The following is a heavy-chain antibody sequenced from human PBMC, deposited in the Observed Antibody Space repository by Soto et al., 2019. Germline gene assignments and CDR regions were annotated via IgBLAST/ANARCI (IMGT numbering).Heavy chain of an antibody. V-gene: IGHV3-11*05. CDR3: TRARYITVTGDN. J-gene: IGHJ4*02. Sequence: QVRLVESGVGLVKPGESLRLSCAASGFTFSDYYMIWIRQAPGKGLEWVSYISGDTTYTNYADSVKGRFTISRDNAKNSLCLQMDSLRAEDTAMYYCTRARYITVTGDNWGQGTLVTVSS. CDR2: ISGDTTYT. CDR1: GFTFSDYY. D-gene: IGHD6-19*01.